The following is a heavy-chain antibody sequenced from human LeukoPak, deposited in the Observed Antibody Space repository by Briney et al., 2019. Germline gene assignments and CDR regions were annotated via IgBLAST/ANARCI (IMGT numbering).Heavy chain of an antibody. V-gene: IGHV3-74*01. CDR2: INNDGSRT. D-gene: IGHD2/OR15-2a*01. J-gene: IGHJ4*02. CDR1: GFTFTDYW. Sequence: GGSLKLSCAASGFTFTDYWMLWFRQAPGKGPVWVSRINNDGSRTYYADSVKGRFTISRDNDKNTLYLQMTSLRAEDTAVYYCVTDSSYGVEYWGQGTLVTVSS. CDR3: VTDSSYGVEY.